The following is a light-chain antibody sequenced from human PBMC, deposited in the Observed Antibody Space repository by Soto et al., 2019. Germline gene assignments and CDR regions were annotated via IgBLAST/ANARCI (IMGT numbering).Light chain of an antibody. CDR3: GTWDSSLSAAV. CDR2: DNN. Sequence: QSVLTPPPSVSAAPGQKVTISCSGSSSNIGNNYVSWYQQLPGTAPKLLIYDNNKRPSGIPDLFSGSKTGTSATLGITGLQTGDEADYYCGTWDSSLSAAVFGRGTQLPVL. CDR1: SSNIGNNY. V-gene: IGLV1-51*01. J-gene: IGLJ2*01.